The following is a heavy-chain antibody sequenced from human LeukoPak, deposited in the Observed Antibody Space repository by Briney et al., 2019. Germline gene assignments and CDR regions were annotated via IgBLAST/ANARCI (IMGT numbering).Heavy chain of an antibody. D-gene: IGHD4-17*01. CDR1: GGSISSGGYY. J-gene: IGHJ4*02. CDR3: ARDSPNGDYGSDY. Sequence: SETLSLTCTVSGGSISSGGYYWSWIRQHPGKGLEWIGYIYCSGSTYYNPSLKSRVTISVDTSKNQFSLKLSSVTAADTAVYYCARDSPNGDYGSDYWGQGTLVTVSS. CDR2: IYCSGST. V-gene: IGHV4-31*03.